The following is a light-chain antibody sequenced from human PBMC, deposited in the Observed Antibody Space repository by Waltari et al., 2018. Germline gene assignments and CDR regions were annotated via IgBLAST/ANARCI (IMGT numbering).Light chain of an antibody. CDR3: STRDYRLGGWV. J-gene: IGLJ3*02. CDR1: SDNVGSYA. V-gene: IGLV1-44*01. Sequence: QSALTQEASVSGTVGQQVTLSCTGNSDNVGSYAVGWYQQISHGAPKTLMLGNSLPSGLPDRFCASKSVTTASLTISGLQPEDEADYYCSTRDYRLGGWVFGGGTKLTVL. CDR2: GNS.